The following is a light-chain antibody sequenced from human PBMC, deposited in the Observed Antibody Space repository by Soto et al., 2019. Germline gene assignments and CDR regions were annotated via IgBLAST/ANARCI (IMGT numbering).Light chain of an antibody. V-gene: IGKV3-20*01. CDR1: QSVSSKY. CDR2: GTS. J-gene: IGKJ3*01. Sequence: EIVLTQSPGTLSLSPGERATLSCRASQSVSSKYLAWYQQKPGQAPRVLIYGTSIRASGVPERFTGGGSGTDFTLTITRLEPEDFAVYYCQQYGSSLFTFGPGTKVDFK. CDR3: QQYGSSLFT.